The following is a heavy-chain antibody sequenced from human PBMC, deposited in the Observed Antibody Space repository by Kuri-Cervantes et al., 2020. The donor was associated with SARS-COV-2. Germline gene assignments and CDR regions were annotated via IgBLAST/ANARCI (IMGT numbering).Heavy chain of an antibody. J-gene: IGHJ4*02. D-gene: IGHD6-6*01. Sequence: GSLRLSCAVYGGSFSGYYWSWIRQPPGKGLEWIGEINHSGSTNHNPSLKSRVTISVDTSKNQFSLKLSSVTAADTAVYYCARGDVAARPDYWGQGTLVTVSS. CDR1: GGSFSGYY. CDR2: INHSGST. CDR3: ARGDVAARPDY. V-gene: IGHV4-34*01.